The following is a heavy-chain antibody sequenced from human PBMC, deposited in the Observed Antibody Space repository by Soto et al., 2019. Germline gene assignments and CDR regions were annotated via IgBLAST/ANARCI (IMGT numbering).Heavy chain of an antibody. CDR2: IYPGDSDT. CDR3: ARMTSHGYRPTSPFDY. V-gene: IGHV5-51*01. Sequence: PGESLKISCKGSGYSFTSYWIGWVRQMPGKGLEWMGIIYPGDSDTRYSPSFQGQVTISADKSVSTAYLQWSSLKASDTAMYYCARMTSHGYRPTSPFDYWGQGTLVTVSS. CDR1: GYSFTSYW. J-gene: IGHJ4*02. D-gene: IGHD5-18*01.